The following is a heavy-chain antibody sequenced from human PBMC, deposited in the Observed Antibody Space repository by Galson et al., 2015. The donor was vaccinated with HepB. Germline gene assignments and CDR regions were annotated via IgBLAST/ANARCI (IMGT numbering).Heavy chain of an antibody. CDR2: MNPNSGNT. Sequence: SVKVSCKASGYTFTSYDINWVRQATGQGLEWMGWMNPNSGNTGYAQKFQGRVTMTRNTSISTAYMELSSLRSEDTAVYYCARQAYGYSSSWYGYPGDYWGQGTQVTVSS. CDR1: GYTFTSYD. J-gene: IGHJ4*02. V-gene: IGHV1-8*01. D-gene: IGHD6-13*01. CDR3: ARQAYGYSSSWYGYPGDY.